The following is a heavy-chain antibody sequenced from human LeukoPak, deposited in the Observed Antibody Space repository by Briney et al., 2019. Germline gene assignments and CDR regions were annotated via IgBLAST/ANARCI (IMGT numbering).Heavy chain of an antibody. V-gene: IGHV3-74*03. CDR3: ARDKKSGESSEIDY. CDR2: INRDGSTT. J-gene: IGHJ4*02. CDR1: GFTFSNYW. Sequence: GGSLRLSCAASGFTFSNYWVHWVRQAPGKGLVWVSRINRDGSTTKYANSVKGRFTVSRDNAKNTLNLQMNSLRAEDTAVYYCARDKKSGESSEIDYWGQGTLVTVSS. D-gene: IGHD3-10*01.